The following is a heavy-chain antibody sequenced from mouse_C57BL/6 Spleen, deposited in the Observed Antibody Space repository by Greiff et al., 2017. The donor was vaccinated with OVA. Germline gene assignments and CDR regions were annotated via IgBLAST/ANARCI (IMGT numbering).Heavy chain of an antibody. CDR1: GYAFSSSW. Sequence: QVQLQHSGPELVKPGASVKISCKASGYAFSSSWMNWVKQRPGKGLEWIGRIYPGDGDTNYNGKFKGKATLTADKSSSTAYMQLSSLTSEDSAVYFCARSLSAPYYAMDYWGQGTSVTVSS. J-gene: IGHJ4*01. CDR3: ARSLSAPYYAMDY. D-gene: IGHD6-1*01. V-gene: IGHV1-82*01. CDR2: IYPGDGDT.